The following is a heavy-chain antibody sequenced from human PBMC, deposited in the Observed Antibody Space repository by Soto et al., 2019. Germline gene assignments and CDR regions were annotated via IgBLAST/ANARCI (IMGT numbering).Heavy chain of an antibody. Sequence: QVQLIQSKAEVKKPGSSVRVSCTASGGIFSSHGFSWVRQAPGQRLEWVGGFIPIFRTLTYTEKFQARVRIAADESTNTVYLDLSSLTSEDTAVYYCVRDRRIYYSDPHDEFVASDYEVWGQGTMVSVSS. J-gene: IGHJ3*01. CDR1: GGIFSSHG. D-gene: IGHD3-22*01. CDR3: VRDRRIYYSDPHDEFVASDYEV. V-gene: IGHV1-69*01. CDR2: FIPIFRTL.